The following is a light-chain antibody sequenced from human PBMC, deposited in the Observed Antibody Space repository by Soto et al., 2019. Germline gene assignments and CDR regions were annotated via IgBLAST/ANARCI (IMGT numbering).Light chain of an antibody. CDR2: GAS. Sequence: EIVMTQSPATLSVSPGERATLSCRASQSVSSNLAWYQQKPGQAPRRLIYGASTRATGIPGRFSGSGSGTEFTLTISSLQSEHFAVYYCQQYNNWPGTFGQGTKVEIK. CDR1: QSVSSN. V-gene: IGKV3-15*01. J-gene: IGKJ1*01. CDR3: QQYNNWPGT.